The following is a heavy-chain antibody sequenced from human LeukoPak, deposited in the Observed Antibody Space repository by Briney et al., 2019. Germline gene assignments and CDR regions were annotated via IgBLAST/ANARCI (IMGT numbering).Heavy chain of an antibody. J-gene: IGHJ3*02. Sequence: GGSLRLSCAASGFTFSSYGMHWVRQAPGKGLEWVAVIWYDGSNKYYADSVKGRFTISRDNSKNTLYLQMNSLRTEDTAVYYCAKAARGYGDYYDAFDIWGQGTMVTVSS. D-gene: IGHD4-17*01. CDR3: AKAARGYGDYYDAFDI. CDR2: IWYDGSNK. CDR1: GFTFSSYG. V-gene: IGHV3-30*02.